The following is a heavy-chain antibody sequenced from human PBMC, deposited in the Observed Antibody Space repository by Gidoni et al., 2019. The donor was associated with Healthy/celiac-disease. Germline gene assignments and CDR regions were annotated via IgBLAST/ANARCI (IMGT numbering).Heavy chain of an antibody. V-gene: IGHV1-46*01. CDR3: ARDSESGTNVGGDY. D-gene: IGHD3-10*02. Sequence: VQLVQSGAAVKKPGASVKVSCKASGSTFTRYYRHWVRQAPGQGLEWRGIINPSDDRKRYAQKFQGRVTMTRDKSTSTGYRERSRLRDEDTAVYYCARDSESGTNVGGDYWGQGTLVTVSS. CDR1: GSTFTRYY. J-gene: IGHJ4*02. CDR2: INPSDDRK.